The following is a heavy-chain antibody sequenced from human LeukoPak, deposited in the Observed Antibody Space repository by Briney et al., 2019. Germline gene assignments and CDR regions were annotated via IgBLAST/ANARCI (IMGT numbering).Heavy chain of an antibody. CDR2: ISTSGTTI. V-gene: IGHV3-48*03. Sequence: GGSLRLSCAASEFTFSRYEMNWVRQAPGKGLEWISYISTSGTTIKSADSVKGRFTISRDNANNSLYLQMNSLRAEDTAVYYCAELGITMIGGVWGKGTTVTISS. D-gene: IGHD3-10*02. CDR3: AELGITMIGGV. J-gene: IGHJ6*04. CDR1: EFTFSRYE.